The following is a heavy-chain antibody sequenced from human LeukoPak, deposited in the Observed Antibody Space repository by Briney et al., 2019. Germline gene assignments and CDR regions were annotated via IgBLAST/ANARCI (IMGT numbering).Heavy chain of an antibody. Sequence: GESLKISCKGSGYTFTSYWIGWVRQMPGKGPEWLGIIHPGDSDTRYSPSFQGQVTISADKSISTAYLQWSSLKASDTAMYYCASKTMVREGFDYWGQGTLVTVSS. J-gene: IGHJ4*02. CDR2: IHPGDSDT. D-gene: IGHD3-10*01. CDR1: GYTFTSYW. V-gene: IGHV5-51*01. CDR3: ASKTMVREGFDY.